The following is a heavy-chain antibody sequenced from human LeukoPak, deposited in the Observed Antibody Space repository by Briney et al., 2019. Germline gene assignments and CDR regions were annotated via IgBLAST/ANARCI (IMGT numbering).Heavy chain of an antibody. J-gene: IGHJ5*02. CDR3: ARDRNWNYVSWFDP. CDR1: GFTFSSYS. D-gene: IGHD1-7*01. V-gene: IGHV3-21*01. CDR2: ISSSSSYI. Sequence: PGGSLRLSCAASGFTFSSYSMNWVRQAPGKGLEWVSSISSSSSYIYYADSVKGRFTISRDNAKNSLYLQMNSLRAEDTAVYYCARDRNWNYVSWFDPWGQGTLVTVSS.